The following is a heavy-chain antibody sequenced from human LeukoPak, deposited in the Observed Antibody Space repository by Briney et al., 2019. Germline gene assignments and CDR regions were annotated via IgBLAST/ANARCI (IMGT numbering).Heavy chain of an antibody. CDR2: ISWNSGSI. D-gene: IGHD3-9*01. CDR3: AKKTRYFDWRGAFDI. J-gene: IGHJ3*02. Sequence: GRSLRLSCAASGFTFDDYAMPWVRQAPGKGLEWVSGISWNSGSIGYADSVKGRFTISRDNAKNSLYLQMNSLRAEDTALYYCAKKTRYFDWRGAFDIWGQGTMVTVSS. V-gene: IGHV3-9*01. CDR1: GFTFDDYA.